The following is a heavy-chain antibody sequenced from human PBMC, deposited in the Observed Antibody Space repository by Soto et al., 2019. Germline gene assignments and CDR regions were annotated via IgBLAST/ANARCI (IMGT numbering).Heavy chain of an antibody. CDR1: GFTFSSYW. CDR2: IKQDGGEK. Sequence: GGSLRLSCAASGFTFSSYWMSWVRQAPGKGLEWVANIKQDGGEKYYVDSVKGRFTISRDNAKNSLYLQMNSLRAEDTAVYYCAKNGANYGDYHVEYFQHWGQGTLVTVSS. D-gene: IGHD4-17*01. V-gene: IGHV3-7*01. J-gene: IGHJ1*01. CDR3: AKNGANYGDYHVEYFQH.